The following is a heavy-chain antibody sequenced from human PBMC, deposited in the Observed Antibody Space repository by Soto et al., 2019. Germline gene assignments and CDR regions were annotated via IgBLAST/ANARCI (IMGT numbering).Heavy chain of an antibody. Sequence: RRLSCAASGFTVSSNYMNWVRQAPGKGLEWLSIIYSDGTTYYADSVKGRFTISRDNFKNTLYLQMNNLRAEDTAVYYCAILSNWGQGTLVTV. J-gene: IGHJ4*02. CDR1: GFTVSSNY. V-gene: IGHV3-53*01. CDR3: AILSN. CDR2: IYSDGTT. D-gene: IGHD6-6*01.